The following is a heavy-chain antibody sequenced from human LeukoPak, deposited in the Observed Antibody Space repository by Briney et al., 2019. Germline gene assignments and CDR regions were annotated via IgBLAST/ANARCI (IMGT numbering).Heavy chain of an antibody. D-gene: IGHD2-21*01. CDR1: GFTLSSYS. CDR3: ARGVGVPYYMDV. Sequence: GGSLRLSCAASGFTLSSYSMNWVRQAPGKGLEWVSAISSSSSYIYYADSVKGRFTISRDNAKNSLYLQMNSLRAEDTAVYYCARGVGVPYYMDVWGKATTVTVSS. V-gene: IGHV3-21*01. J-gene: IGHJ6*03. CDR2: ISSSSSYI.